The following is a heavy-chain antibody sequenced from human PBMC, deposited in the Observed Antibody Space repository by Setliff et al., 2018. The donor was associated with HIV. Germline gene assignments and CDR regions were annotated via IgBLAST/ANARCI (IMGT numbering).Heavy chain of an antibody. Sequence: ASVKVSCKASGYTFTSYAMNWVRQAPGQGLEWMGRISTNTGNPTYAQGFTGRFVFSLDTSVSTAYLQISSLKAEDTAVYYCASKPSWSSGGEDFDIWGQGKMVNVSS. CDR2: ISTNTGNP. D-gene: IGHD2-21*01. CDR1: GYTFTSYA. J-gene: IGHJ3*02. CDR3: ASKPSWSSGGEDFDI. V-gene: IGHV7-4-1*02.